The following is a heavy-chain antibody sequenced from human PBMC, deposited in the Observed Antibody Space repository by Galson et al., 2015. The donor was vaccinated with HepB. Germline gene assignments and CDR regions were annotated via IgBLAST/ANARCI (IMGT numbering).Heavy chain of an antibody. J-gene: IGHJ6*02. D-gene: IGHD5-12*01. CDR3: ARDLGGYSGYEYTNYGLDV. Sequence: SLRLSCAASGFTFTTYNMNWVRQAPGKGLEWVSSISSYNSYIYYADSLKGRFTISRDNAKNSLYLQMSSLRAEDTAVYYCARDLGGYSGYEYTNYGLDVWGQGTTVTVSS. CDR1: GFTFTTYN. V-gene: IGHV3-21*01. CDR2: ISSYNSYI.